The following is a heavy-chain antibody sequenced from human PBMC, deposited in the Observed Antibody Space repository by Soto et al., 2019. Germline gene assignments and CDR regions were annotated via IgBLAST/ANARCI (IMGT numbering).Heavy chain of an antibody. CDR2: VNHTAEA. V-gene: IGHV4-34*01. CDR1: GGSFRNYH. CDR3: ARAERFRSSWFDP. J-gene: IGHJ5*02. Sequence: SETLSLTCGVYGGSFRNYHWIWVRQPPGKGLEWIGEVNHTAEATYNPSLQSRVSISLDTSNHHFSLKMTSVTAADTAIYFCARAERFRSSWFDPWGQGTQVTVSS. D-gene: IGHD1-26*01.